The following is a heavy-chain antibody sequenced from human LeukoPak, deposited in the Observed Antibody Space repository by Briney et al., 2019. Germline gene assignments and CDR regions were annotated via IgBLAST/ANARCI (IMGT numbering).Heavy chain of an antibody. Sequence: ASVKVSCKASGYTFTGYYMHWVRQAPGQGLEWMGWINPNSGGTNYAQKFQGRVTMTRDTSISTAYMELCRLRSDDTAVYYCARTYYDFWSGYFTQLNWFDPWGQGTLVTVSS. CDR1: GYTFTGYY. D-gene: IGHD3-3*01. V-gene: IGHV1-2*02. CDR2: INPNSGGT. CDR3: ARTYYDFWSGYFTQLNWFDP. J-gene: IGHJ5*02.